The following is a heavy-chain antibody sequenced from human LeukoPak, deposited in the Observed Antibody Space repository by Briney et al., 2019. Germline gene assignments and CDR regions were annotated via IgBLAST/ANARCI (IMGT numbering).Heavy chain of an antibody. CDR1: GFTFGDYA. CDR2: IRSKAYGGTT. V-gene: IGHV3-49*03. Sequence: PGGSLRLSCTASGFTFGDYAMSWFRQAPGKGLEWVGFIRSKAYGGTTEYAASVKGRFTISRDDSKSIAYLQMNSLKTEDTAVYYCTREPKGVYYYDSSGYPFDYWGQGTLVTVSS. CDR3: TREPKGVYYYDSSGYPFDY. D-gene: IGHD3-22*01. J-gene: IGHJ4*02.